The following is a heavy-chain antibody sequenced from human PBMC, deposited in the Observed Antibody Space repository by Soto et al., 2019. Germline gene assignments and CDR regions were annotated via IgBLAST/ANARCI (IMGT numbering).Heavy chain of an antibody. D-gene: IGHD2-8*01. J-gene: IGHJ4*02. CDR2: MNPNSGNK. CDR3: AGELNTKGEDY. Sequence: QVQLVQSGAEVKKPGASVKVSCKASGYTFTSYDINWVRQATGQGLEWMGWMNPNSGNKGYAQKFPGRATMTRNPSISTAYMELTSLRSEDTAVDYGAGELNTKGEDYWGQGTLVTVSS. V-gene: IGHV1-8*01. CDR1: GYTFTSYD.